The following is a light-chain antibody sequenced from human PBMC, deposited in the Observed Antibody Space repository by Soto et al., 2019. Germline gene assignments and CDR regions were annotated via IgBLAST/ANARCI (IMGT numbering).Light chain of an antibody. J-gene: IGLJ3*02. CDR1: SSNIGSNT. CDR2: SNT. Sequence: QAVVTQPPSASGTPGQRVTFSCSGSSSNIGSNTVDWYQQLPGTAPKLLIYSNTQRPSGVPDRFSGSKSGTSASLAISGLQSEDEADYYCAAWDDSLNVWVFGGGTKVTVL. CDR3: AAWDDSLNVWV. V-gene: IGLV1-44*01.